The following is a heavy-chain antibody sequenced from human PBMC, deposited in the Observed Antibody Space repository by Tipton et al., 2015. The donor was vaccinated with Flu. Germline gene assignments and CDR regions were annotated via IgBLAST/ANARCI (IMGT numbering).Heavy chain of an antibody. J-gene: IGHJ4*02. CDR1: EFNMNSFA. CDR3: AREEGHYYDSSGFFDY. V-gene: IGHV3-7*01. D-gene: IGHD3-22*01. CDR2: INQDGSEK. Sequence: SLRLSCAASEFNMNSFAMSWVRQAPGKGLEWVANINQDGSEKYYVDSVKGRFTISRDNGKNSLYLQMNSLRAEDTAVYYCAREEGHYYDSSGFFDYWGQGTLVTVSS.